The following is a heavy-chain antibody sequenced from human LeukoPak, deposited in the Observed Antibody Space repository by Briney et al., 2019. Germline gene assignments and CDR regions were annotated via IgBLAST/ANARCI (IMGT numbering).Heavy chain of an antibody. J-gene: IGHJ5*02. Sequence: ASVKVSCKASGYTFTGYYMHWVRQAPGQGLEWMGWINPNSGGTNYAQKFQGRVTMTRDTSISTAYMELSRLRSDDTAVYYCARDGGYSYGYSVNWFDPWGQGTLVTVSS. D-gene: IGHD5-18*01. CDR2: INPNSGGT. CDR1: GYTFTGYY. CDR3: ARDGGYSYGYSVNWFDP. V-gene: IGHV1-2*02.